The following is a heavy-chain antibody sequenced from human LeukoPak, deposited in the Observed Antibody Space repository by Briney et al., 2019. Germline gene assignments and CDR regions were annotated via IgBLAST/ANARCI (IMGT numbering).Heavy chain of an antibody. J-gene: IGHJ4*02. CDR1: GFTFSSYG. Sequence: GGSLRLSCAASGFTFSSYGMHWVRQAPGKGLEWVAFIRYDVSNKYYADSVKGRFTISRDNAKNSLYLQMNSLRAEDTAVYYCARDGIVATIRFDYWGQGTLVTVSS. CDR3: ARDGIVATIRFDY. D-gene: IGHD5-12*01. V-gene: IGHV3-30*02. CDR2: IRYDVSNK.